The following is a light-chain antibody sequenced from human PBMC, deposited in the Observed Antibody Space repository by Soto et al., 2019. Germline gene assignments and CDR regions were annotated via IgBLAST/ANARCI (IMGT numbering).Light chain of an antibody. Sequence: QSVLTQPASVSGSPGQSITISCTGTSSDVGCYNYVSWYQQYPGKAPQLMIFDVNDRPSGVSYRFSGSKSGNTASLTISGLQAEDEAHYYCSSYSTTSFFVFGTGTKVTVL. CDR3: SSYSTTSFFV. CDR1: SSDVGCYNY. CDR2: DVN. J-gene: IGLJ1*01. V-gene: IGLV2-14*01.